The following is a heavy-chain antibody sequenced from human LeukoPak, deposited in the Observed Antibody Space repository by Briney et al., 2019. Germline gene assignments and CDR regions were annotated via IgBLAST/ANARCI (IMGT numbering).Heavy chain of an antibody. CDR1: GFTFSSYE. CDR2: ISSSGSTI. D-gene: IGHD3-9*01. Sequence: GGSLTLSCAASGFTFSSYEMNWVRQAPGKGLEWVSYISSSGSTIYYADSVKGLFTISRDISKNVVFLQMDSLRAEDTAVYYCARDSYGDANFETWGKGTLVTVSS. V-gene: IGHV3-48*03. J-gene: IGHJ5*02. CDR3: ARDSYGDANFET.